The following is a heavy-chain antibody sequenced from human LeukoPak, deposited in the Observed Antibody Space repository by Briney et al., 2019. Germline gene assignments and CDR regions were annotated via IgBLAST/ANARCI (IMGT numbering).Heavy chain of an antibody. CDR1: GGSVSSGSYY. CDR2: IYTTGST. J-gene: IGHJ3*02. Sequence: SETLSLTCTVSGGSVSSGSYYWSWIRQPAGKGLEWIARIYTTGSTNYNPSLKSRVTISVDTSKNQFSLKLSSVTAADTAVYYCAREGDGSTWYLVGYAFDIWGQGTMVTVSS. CDR3: AREGDGSTWYLVGYAFDI. V-gene: IGHV4-61*02. D-gene: IGHD6-13*01.